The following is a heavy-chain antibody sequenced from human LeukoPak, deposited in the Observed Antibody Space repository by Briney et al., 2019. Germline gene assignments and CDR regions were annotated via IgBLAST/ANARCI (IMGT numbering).Heavy chain of an antibody. CDR3: ARDGYYYGSGSDY. D-gene: IGHD3-10*01. CDR1: GGSVSSGSYY. Sequence: SETLSLTCTVSGGSVSSGSYYWSWIRQPAGKGLEWIGRIYTSGSTNYNPSLKSRVTISVDTSKNQFSLKLSSVTAADTAAYYCARDGYYYGSGSDYWGQGTLVTVSS. J-gene: IGHJ4*02. CDR2: IYTSGST. V-gene: IGHV4-61*02.